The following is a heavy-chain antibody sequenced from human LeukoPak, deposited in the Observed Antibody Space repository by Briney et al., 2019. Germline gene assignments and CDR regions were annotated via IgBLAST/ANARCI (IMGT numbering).Heavy chain of an antibody. V-gene: IGHV4-59*08. D-gene: IGHD6-19*01. Sequence: SETLSLTGTVSGGSISYYWSWIRQPPGKGLEWIGYIYYNGSTNYNPSLKSRLTISVDTSKNQFSLRLSSVTAADTAVYYCARLSAVAGNWASDYWGQGALVTVSS. J-gene: IGHJ4*02. CDR3: ARLSAVAGNWASDY. CDR2: IYYNGST. CDR1: GGSISYY.